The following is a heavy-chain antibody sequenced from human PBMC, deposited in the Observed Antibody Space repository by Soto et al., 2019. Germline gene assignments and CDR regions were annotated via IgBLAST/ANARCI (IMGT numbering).Heavy chain of an antibody. V-gene: IGHV3-74*01. CDR2: INRDGSST. CDR1: GFTFSSLW. Sequence: EVQLVESGGGLVQPGGSLRLSCAASGFTFSSLWMHWVRKAPGKGLVWVSRINRDGSSTNYADFVKGRFTISRDNAKNTLYLQMNSLRADDTAVYYCSRGMFGGGAAALDYWGQGTLVTVSS. CDR3: SRGMFGGGAAALDY. D-gene: IGHD6-13*01. J-gene: IGHJ4*02.